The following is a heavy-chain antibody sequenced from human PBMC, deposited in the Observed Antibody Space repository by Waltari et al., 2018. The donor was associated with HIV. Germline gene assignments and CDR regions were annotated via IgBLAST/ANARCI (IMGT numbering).Heavy chain of an antibody. D-gene: IGHD3-10*01. CDR3: ARIYVSGAFDI. J-gene: IGHJ3*02. V-gene: IGHV3-23*01. CDR2: IAASYTNT. Sequence: EAQLLESGGGLVQPGGYLRVSCVGSGFTFSNYAMIWVRQAPGKGLEWVSAIAASYTNTYYSDSVRGRFTVSKDNSENSLHLQMNSLRAEDTALYYCARIYVSGAFDIWGQGTVVTVSS. CDR1: GFTFSNYA.